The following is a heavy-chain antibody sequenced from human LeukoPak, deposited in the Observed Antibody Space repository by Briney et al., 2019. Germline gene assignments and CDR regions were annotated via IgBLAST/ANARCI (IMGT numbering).Heavy chain of an antibody. CDR2: VYSSGST. CDR3: ARGYCSGGSCYSYYYYNYMDV. D-gene: IGHD2-15*01. J-gene: IGHJ6*03. Sequence: PSETLSLTCIVSGGSISDYYWSWIRQPAGRGLEWIGRVYSSGSTDYKPSLKSRVTISLDTSKNQFSLKLSSVTAADTAVYYCARGYCSGGSCYSYYYYNYMDVWGKGTTVTVSS. V-gene: IGHV4-4*07. CDR1: GGSISDYY.